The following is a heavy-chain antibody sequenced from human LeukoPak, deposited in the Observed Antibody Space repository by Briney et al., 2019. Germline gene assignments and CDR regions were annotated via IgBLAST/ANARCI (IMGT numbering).Heavy chain of an antibody. V-gene: IGHV4-39*01. CDR1: GGSISSSSYY. Sequence: SETLSLTCTVSGGSISSSSYYWRWLRQPPGKGLEWIGSIYYSGSTYYNPSLKSRVTVSVDTSKNQFSLKLSSVTAADTAVYYCARLPTVTTTWCDCWGQGTLVTVSS. CDR3: ARLPTVTTTWCDC. J-gene: IGHJ4*02. CDR2: IYYSGST. D-gene: IGHD4-17*01.